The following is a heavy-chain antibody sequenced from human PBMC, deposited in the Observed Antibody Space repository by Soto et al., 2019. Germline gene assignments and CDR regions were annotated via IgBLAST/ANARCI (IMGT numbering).Heavy chain of an antibody. CDR1: GGSMTIGDNY. V-gene: IGHV4-31*03. J-gene: IGHJ6*02. CDR3: ARELPQRQGRNMDV. CDR2: INHRGSL. D-gene: IGHD1-1*01. Sequence: NLSETLSLTCTVTGGSMTIGDNYWTWIRHHPGKGLEWIGYINHRGSLYYNPSLKSRVSMSVVTSKNQFSLNLTSVTAADTAVYYCARELPQRQGRNMDVWGQGTTVTVSS.